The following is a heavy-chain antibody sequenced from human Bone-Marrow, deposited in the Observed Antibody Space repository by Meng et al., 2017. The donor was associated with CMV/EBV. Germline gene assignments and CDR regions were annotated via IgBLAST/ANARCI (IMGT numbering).Heavy chain of an antibody. Sequence: VKVSCKTSGYAFNGYYNHWVRQAPGQGLEWMGWITPNTGGANYAQKFQGRVTMTRDTSISTAYLELSRLRSDDTAVYYCARGDNVDYWGQGTLVTVSS. J-gene: IGHJ4*02. D-gene: IGHD3-16*01. CDR3: ARGDNVDY. V-gene: IGHV1-2*02. CDR2: ITPNTGGA. CDR1: GYAFNGYY.